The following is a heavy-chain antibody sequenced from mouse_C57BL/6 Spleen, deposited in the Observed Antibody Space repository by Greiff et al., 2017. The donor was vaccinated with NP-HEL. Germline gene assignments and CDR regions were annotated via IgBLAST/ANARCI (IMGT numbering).Heavy chain of an antibody. CDR3: ARRYYYGSSPYYYAMDY. CDR1: GFTFSDYG. D-gene: IGHD1-1*01. Sequence: EVQLVESGGGLVKPGGSLKLSCAASGFTFSDYGMHWVRQAPEKGLEWVAYISSGSSTIYYADTVKGRFTISRDNAKNTLFLQMTSLRSEDTAMYYCARRYYYGSSPYYYAMDYWGQGTSVTVSS. J-gene: IGHJ4*01. V-gene: IGHV5-17*01. CDR2: ISSGSSTI.